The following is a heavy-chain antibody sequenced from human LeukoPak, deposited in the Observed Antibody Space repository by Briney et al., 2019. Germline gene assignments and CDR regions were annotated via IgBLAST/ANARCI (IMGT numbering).Heavy chain of an antibody. CDR1: GFTFSNHW. CDR3: ARGGSDTAMAHDY. D-gene: IGHD5-18*01. CDR2: INRDGSRT. V-gene: IGHV3-74*01. Sequence: GGSLRLSCAASGFTFSNHWMHWVRQAPGKGLMWVSRINRDGSRTDYADSVKGRFTISRDDAKNTLYLQVNSLRAEDTAVYFCARGGSDTAMAHDYWGQGTLVTVSS. J-gene: IGHJ4*02.